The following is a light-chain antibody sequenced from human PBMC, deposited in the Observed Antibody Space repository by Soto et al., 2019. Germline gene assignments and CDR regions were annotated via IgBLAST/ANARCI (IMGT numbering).Light chain of an antibody. J-gene: IGKJ5*01. CDR2: GAS. Sequence: DILLTQSPGKMSLSPGERATLSCRASQSVRSNLAWYQQKPGQAPRLLIYGASTRATGIPARFSGSGSGTEFTLTISSLQSEDFAVYYCQQYNNWPPITFGQGTRLEIK. CDR3: QQYNNWPPIT. V-gene: IGKV3-15*01. CDR1: QSVRSN.